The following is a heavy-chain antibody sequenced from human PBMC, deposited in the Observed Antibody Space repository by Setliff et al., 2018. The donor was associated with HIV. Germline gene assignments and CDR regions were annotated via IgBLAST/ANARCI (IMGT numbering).Heavy chain of an antibody. CDR3: AKAKSSRMGPPFTDLDY. CDR2: IYIGGST. CDR1: EFTVSSNY. D-gene: IGHD2-8*01. J-gene: IGHJ4*02. Sequence: GGSLRLSCAASEFTVSSNYMSWVRQAPGKGLEWVSLIYIGGSTYYADSVKGRFTISRDNSKNTLYLQMNSLRAEDTAAYYCAKAKSSRMGPPFTDLDYWGQGTQVTV. V-gene: IGHV3-53*01.